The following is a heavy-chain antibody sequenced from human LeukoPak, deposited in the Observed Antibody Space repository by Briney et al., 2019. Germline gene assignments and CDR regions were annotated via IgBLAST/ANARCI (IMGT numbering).Heavy chain of an antibody. CDR2: ISGSGGST. J-gene: IGHJ3*02. Sequence: GGSLRLSCAASGFTFSSYAMSWVRQAPGKGLEWVSAISGSGGSTYYADSVKGRFTISRDNSKNTLSLQINSLRAEDTALYYCAKDFVGVLADAFGIWGQGTMVTVSS. V-gene: IGHV3-23*01. D-gene: IGHD3-16*01. CDR3: AKDFVGVLADAFGI. CDR1: GFTFSSYA.